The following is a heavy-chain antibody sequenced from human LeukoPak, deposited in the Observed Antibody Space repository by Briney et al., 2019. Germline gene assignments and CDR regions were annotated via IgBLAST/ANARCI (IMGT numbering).Heavy chain of an antibody. V-gene: IGHV1-24*01. CDR1: GYTLTELS. D-gene: IGHD6-6*01. CDR3: AKDLDSSWSPYYMDV. CDR2: FDPEDGET. J-gene: IGHJ6*03. Sequence: ASVKVSRKVSGYTLTELSMHWVRQAPGKGLEWMGGFDPEDGETIYAQKFQGRVTMTEDTSTDTAYMELSSLRSEDTAVYYCAKDLDSSWSPYYMDVWGKGTTVTVSS.